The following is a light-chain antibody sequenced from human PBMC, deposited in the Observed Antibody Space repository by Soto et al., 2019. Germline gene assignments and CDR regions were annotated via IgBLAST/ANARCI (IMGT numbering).Light chain of an antibody. CDR3: QQSYSTPYT. V-gene: IGKV1-39*01. Sequence: DIQMTQSPSSLSASLGDRFTISCLSSQSISSYLHWYQQKPGKAPKLLIYSASSLQSGVPSRFSGSGSGTDFTLTISSLQPEDFATYYCQQSYSTPYTFGQGTRLEIK. J-gene: IGKJ5*01. CDR2: SAS. CDR1: QSISSY.